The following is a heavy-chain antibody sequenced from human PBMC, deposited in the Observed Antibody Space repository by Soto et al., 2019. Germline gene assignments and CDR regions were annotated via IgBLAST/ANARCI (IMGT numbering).Heavy chain of an antibody. D-gene: IGHD4-17*01. V-gene: IGHV3-74*01. J-gene: IGHJ4*02. CDR3: ALSHTVTTDY. CDR1: GLTFSSYW. Sequence: EVQLVESGGGLVQPGGSLRLSCAASGLTFSSYWMHWVRQAPGKGLVWVSRINSAGSSTSYADTVKGRFTISRDNAKNTLYLQMNSLRAEDSAVYYCALSHTVTTDYWGQGTLVTVSS. CDR2: INSAGSST.